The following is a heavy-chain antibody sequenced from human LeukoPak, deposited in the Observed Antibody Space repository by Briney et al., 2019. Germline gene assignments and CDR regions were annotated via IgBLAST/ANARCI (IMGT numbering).Heavy chain of an antibody. V-gene: IGHV1-69*13. CDR2: IIPIFGTA. CDR3: ARGSLAAARYTFDY. J-gene: IGHJ4*02. D-gene: IGHD6-13*01. Sequence: SVKVSCQASGGTFSSHAISWVRQAPGQGLEWMGGIIPIFGTANYAQKFQGRVTITADESTSTAYMELSSLRSEDTAVYYCARGSLAAARYTFDYWGQGTLVTVSS. CDR1: GGTFSSHA.